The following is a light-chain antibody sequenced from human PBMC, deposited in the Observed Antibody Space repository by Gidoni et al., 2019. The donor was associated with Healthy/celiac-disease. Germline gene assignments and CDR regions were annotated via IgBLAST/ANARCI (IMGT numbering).Light chain of an antibody. CDR2: DAS. V-gene: IGKV3-11*01. CDR3: QQRSNWPRT. J-gene: IGKJ1*01. CDR1: QSVSSY. Sequence: LLTQSPAPLSLSPGERATLSCRASQSVSSYLAWYQQKPGQAPRLLIYDASNRATGIPARFSGSGSGTDFTLTISSLEPEDFAVYYCQQRSNWPRTFGQGTKVEIK.